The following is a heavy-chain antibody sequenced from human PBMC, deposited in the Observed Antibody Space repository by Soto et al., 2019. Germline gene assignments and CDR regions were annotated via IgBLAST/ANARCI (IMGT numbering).Heavy chain of an antibody. CDR2: ISAYTDTP. CDR3: ARVIPGVEAWFDP. D-gene: IGHD2-2*01. V-gene: IGHV1-18*01. Sequence: ASVKVSCKASGYTFTNFGVTWVRRAPGQGLEWMGWISAYTDTPNYAQKFQGRVTMTIDTSTSTAYMDLRSLTSDDTAIYYCARVIPGVEAWFDPWGQGTLVTVSS. CDR1: GYTFTNFG. J-gene: IGHJ5*02.